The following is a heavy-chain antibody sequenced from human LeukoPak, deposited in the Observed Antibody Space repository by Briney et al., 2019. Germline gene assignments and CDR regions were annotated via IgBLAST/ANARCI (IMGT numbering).Heavy chain of an antibody. CDR2: IYYSGSA. CDR1: GGSISSYY. Sequence: PSETLSLTCTVSGGSISSYYWSWIRQPPGKGLEWIGYIYYSGSANYNPSLKSRVTISVDTSKNQFSLKLSSVTAADTAVYYCARGSWYYYDSSGYYSFDYWGQGTLVTVSS. J-gene: IGHJ4*02. D-gene: IGHD3-22*01. V-gene: IGHV4-59*01. CDR3: ARGSWYYYDSSGYYSFDY.